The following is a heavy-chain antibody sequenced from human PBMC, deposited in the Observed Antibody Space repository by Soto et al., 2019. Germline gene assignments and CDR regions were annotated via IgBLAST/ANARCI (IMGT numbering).Heavy chain of an antibody. D-gene: IGHD3-22*01. CDR1: GRSITSYY. CDR2: IYDNGIT. V-gene: IGHV4-59*12. J-gene: IGHJ4*02. CDR3: ARTYDSNGYANEFGS. Sequence: QVVLQESGPGLVKPSETLSLTCSVSGRSITSYYWSWVRQPPGKGLEWIGYIYDNGITGQNPSLKSRVTMSADTSQNQFSLKLTSVTGADTAVYYCARTYDSNGYANEFGSWGQGILVTVTS.